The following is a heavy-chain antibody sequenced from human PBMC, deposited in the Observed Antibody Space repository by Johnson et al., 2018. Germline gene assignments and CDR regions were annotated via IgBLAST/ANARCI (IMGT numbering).Heavy chain of an antibody. Sequence: QVQLVESGGGVVQPGRSLRLSCAASGFTFSSYGMHWVRQAPGKGLEWVAVISYDGSNKYYADSVKGRFTTSSDNSKNTLDLQMNSLRAEDTAVYYCAKDWGPYGSGSYYPFYYYYYDYMDVWGKGTTVTVSS. J-gene: IGHJ6*03. D-gene: IGHD3-10*01. V-gene: IGHV3-30*18. CDR3: AKDWGPYGSGSYYPFYYYYYDYMDV. CDR2: ISYDGSNK. CDR1: GFTFSSYG.